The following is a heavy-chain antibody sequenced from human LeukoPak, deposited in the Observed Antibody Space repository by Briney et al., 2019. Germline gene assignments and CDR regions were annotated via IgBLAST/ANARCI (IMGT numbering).Heavy chain of an antibody. J-gene: IGHJ4*02. V-gene: IGHV1-2*02. CDR2: INPNSGGT. D-gene: IGHD2-2*01. CDR3: ARLASDIVVVPAAV. CDR1: GYTFTVYY. Sequence: ASVKVSCKASGYTFTVYYMHWVRQAPGQGLEWMGWINPNSGGTNYAQKFQGRVTMTRDTSISTAYMELSRLRSDDTAVYYCARLASDIVVVPAAVWGQGTLVTVSS.